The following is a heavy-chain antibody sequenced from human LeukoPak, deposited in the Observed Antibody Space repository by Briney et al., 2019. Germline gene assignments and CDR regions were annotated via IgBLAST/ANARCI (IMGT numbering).Heavy chain of an antibody. CDR1: GFNFNVYG. J-gene: IGHJ4*02. CDR2: IRYDGSHI. V-gene: IGHV3-30*02. Sequence: GGSLRLSCAASGFNFNVYGMHWVRQAPGKGLEWVGFIRYDGSHIYYADPVKGRFTISRDNSKNTVHLQMDSLRPEDTAVYFCAKEPEQYYEENYFDHWGQGTLVTVSS. D-gene: IGHD1-14*01. CDR3: AKEPEQYYEENYFDH.